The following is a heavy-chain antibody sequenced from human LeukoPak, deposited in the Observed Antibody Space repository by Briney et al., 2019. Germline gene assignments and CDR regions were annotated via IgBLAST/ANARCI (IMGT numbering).Heavy chain of an antibody. Sequence: GGSLRLSCAASGFTFSSYGMSWVRQAPGKGLEWVSAISGSGGSTYYADSVKGRFTISRDNSKNTLYLQMNSLRAEDTAVYYCAKNYDILTGYPTNFDYWGQGTLVTVSS. CDR2: ISGSGGST. D-gene: IGHD3-9*01. CDR3: AKNYDILTGYPTNFDY. CDR1: GFTFSSYG. V-gene: IGHV3-23*01. J-gene: IGHJ4*02.